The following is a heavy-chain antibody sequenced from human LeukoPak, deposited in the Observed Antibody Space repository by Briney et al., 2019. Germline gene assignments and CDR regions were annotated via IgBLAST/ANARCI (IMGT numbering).Heavy chain of an antibody. V-gene: IGHV4-34*01. J-gene: IGHJ5*02. CDR1: GGSFSGYY. CDR2: INHSGST. CDR3: ARVKGDTAMVHNWFDP. D-gene: IGHD5-18*01. Sequence: SETLSLTCAVYGGSFSGYYWSWIRQPPGKGLEWIGEINHSGSTNYSPSLKSRVTISVDTSKNQFSLKLSSVTAADTAVYYCARVKGDTAMVHNWFDPWGQGTLVTVSS.